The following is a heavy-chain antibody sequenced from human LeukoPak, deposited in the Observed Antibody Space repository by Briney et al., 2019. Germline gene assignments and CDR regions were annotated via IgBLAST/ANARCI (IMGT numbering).Heavy chain of an antibody. J-gene: IGHJ4*02. CDR2: ISVTGGST. Sequence: GGSLRLSCAASGFTFSTYAMSWVRQAPGKGLEWVSAISVTGGSTYSADSVKGRFTISRDNSKNTLYLQMNSLRAEDTAAYYCAKHSRGSFRGASAFDYWGQGTVVTVSS. CDR1: GFTFSTYA. V-gene: IGHV3-23*01. D-gene: IGHD1-26*01. CDR3: AKHSRGSFRGASAFDY.